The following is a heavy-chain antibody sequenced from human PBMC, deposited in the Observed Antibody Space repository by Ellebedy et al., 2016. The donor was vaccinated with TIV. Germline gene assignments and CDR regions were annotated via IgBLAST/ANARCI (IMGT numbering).Heavy chain of an antibody. CDR3: ARSEGGSSGFDY. V-gene: IGHV5-51*01. D-gene: IGHD6-6*01. Sequence: PGGSLRLSCNGSGDSFSIYWIACVRQMPGKGLEWMGIIHPGDSDTRYSPSFQGQVTISVDKSIRAAYLQWSSLKASDTAMYYCARSEGGSSGFDYWGQGSLVTVSS. CDR2: IHPGDSDT. CDR1: GDSFSIYW. J-gene: IGHJ4*02.